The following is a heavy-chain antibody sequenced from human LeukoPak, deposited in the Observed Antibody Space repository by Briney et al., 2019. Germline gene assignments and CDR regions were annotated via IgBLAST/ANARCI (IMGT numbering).Heavy chain of an antibody. Sequence: GGSLRLSCAASGFTFSSSAMSWVRQAPGKGLEWVSAISNNGGYTYYADSVKGRFTISRDNSKNTLYLQMNSLRAEDTAVYYCARGGWELSFDYWGQGTLVTVSS. J-gene: IGHJ4*02. V-gene: IGHV3-23*01. CDR1: GFTFSSSA. CDR3: ARGGWELSFDY. D-gene: IGHD1-26*01. CDR2: ISNNGGYT.